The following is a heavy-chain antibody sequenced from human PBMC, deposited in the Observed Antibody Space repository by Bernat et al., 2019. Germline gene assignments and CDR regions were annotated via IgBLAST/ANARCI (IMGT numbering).Heavy chain of an antibody. CDR2: IKSKTDGGTT. CDR3: AKDGGRITMIVVVNFDY. D-gene: IGHD3-22*01. Sequence: EVQLVESGGGLVKPGGSLRLSCAASGFTFSNAWMSWVRQAPGKGLEWVGRIKSKTDGGTTDYAAPVKGRFTISRDDSKNTLYLQMNSLKTEDTAVYYCAKDGGRITMIVVVNFDYWGQGTLVTVSS. V-gene: IGHV3-15*01. CDR1: GFTFSNAW. J-gene: IGHJ4*02.